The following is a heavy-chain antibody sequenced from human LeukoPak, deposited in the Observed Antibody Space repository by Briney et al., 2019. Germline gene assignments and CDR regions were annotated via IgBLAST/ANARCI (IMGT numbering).Heavy chain of an antibody. CDR2: IYTSGST. CDR1: GDSISSYY. D-gene: IGHD2-2*02. V-gene: IGHV4-4*07. J-gene: IGHJ6*02. CDR3: ARESIVVVPAAIGDYYYYYGMDV. Sequence: SETLSLTCTVSGDSISSYYWSWIRQPAGKGLEWIGRIYTSGSTNYNPSLTSRVTMSVDTSKNQFSLKLSSVTAADTAVYYCARESIVVVPAAIGDYYYYYGMDVWGQGTTVTVSS.